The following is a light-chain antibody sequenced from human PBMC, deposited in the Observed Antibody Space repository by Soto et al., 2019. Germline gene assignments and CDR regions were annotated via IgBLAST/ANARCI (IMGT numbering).Light chain of an antibody. CDR1: SSDVGGYNY. J-gene: IGLJ2*01. CDR3: QSYDSSIVV. Sequence: QSALTQPPSASGSPGQSVTISCTGTSSDVGGYNYVSWYQQHPGKAPKLMIYEVNKRPSGVPDRFSGSKSGNTASLTVSGLQAEDEADYYCQSYDSSIVVFGGGTKLTVL. CDR2: EVN. V-gene: IGLV2-8*01.